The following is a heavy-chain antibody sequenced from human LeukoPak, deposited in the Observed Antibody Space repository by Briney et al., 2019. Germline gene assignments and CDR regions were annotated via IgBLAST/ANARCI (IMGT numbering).Heavy chain of an antibody. CDR2: ISYDGGNK. CDR3: ARDIAPNDGGY. V-gene: IGHV3-30*19. J-gene: IGHJ4*02. CDR1: GFTFSSYG. D-gene: IGHD2-15*01. Sequence: GRSLRLSCAASGFTFSSYGMHWVRQAPGKGLEWVAVISYDGGNKYHADSVKGRFTISRDNSKNTLYLQMNSLRAEDTAVYYCARDIAPNDGGYWGQGTLVTVSS.